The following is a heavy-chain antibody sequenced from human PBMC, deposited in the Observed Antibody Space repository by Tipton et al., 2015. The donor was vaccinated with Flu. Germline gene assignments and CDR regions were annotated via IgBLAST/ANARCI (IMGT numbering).Heavy chain of an antibody. CDR2: IIPIFGTA. V-gene: IGHV1-69*01. D-gene: IGHD4-11*01. J-gene: IGHJ6*02. CDR1: GGTFSSYA. CDR3: ARANWGIYSNYYYYYGMDV. Sequence: QMQLVQSGAEVKKPGSSVKVSCKASGGTFSSYAISWVRQAPGQGLEWMGGIIPIFGTANYAQKFQGRVTITADESTSTAYMELNSLRSEDTAVYYCARANWGIYSNYYYYYGMDVWGQGTTVTVSS.